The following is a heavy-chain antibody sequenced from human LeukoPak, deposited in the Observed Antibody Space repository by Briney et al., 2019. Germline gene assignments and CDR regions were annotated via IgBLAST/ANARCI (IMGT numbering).Heavy chain of an antibody. Sequence: ASVKVSCKASGYTFTGYYMHWVRQAPGQGLEYMGRINPNSGGTNYAQKFQGRVTMTRDTSISTAYMELSRLRSDDTAVYYCARVKDAQYYYDSSGSNWFDPWGQGTLVTVSS. CDR2: INPNSGGT. CDR3: ARVKDAQYYYDSSGSNWFDP. V-gene: IGHV1-2*06. CDR1: GYTFTGYY. J-gene: IGHJ5*02. D-gene: IGHD3-22*01.